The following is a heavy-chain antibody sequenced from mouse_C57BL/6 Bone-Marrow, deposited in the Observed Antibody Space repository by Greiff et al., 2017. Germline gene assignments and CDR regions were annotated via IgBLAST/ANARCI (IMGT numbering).Heavy chain of an antibody. J-gene: IGHJ1*03. CDR3: ASSTGTAYWYFDV. V-gene: IGHV1-64*01. D-gene: IGHD4-1*02. CDR2: IHPNSGST. CDR1: GYTFTSYW. Sequence: QVQLQQPGAELVKPGASVKLSCKASGYTFTSYWMHWVKQRPGQGLEWIGMIHPNSGSTNYNEKFKSKATLTVDKSSSTAYMQLSSLTSEDSAVYYGASSTGTAYWYFDVWGTGTTVTVSS.